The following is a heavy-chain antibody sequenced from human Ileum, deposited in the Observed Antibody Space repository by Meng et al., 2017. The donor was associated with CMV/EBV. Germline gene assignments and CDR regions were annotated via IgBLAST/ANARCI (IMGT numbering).Heavy chain of an antibody. CDR1: GFSLSSGGVG. CDR3: AHNTPSRFNY. V-gene: IGHV2-5*02. J-gene: IGHJ4*02. D-gene: IGHD5-18*01. CDR2: ISWDDDT. Sequence: QITLKESGPTVAKPTQTLTLTCTFSGFSLSSGGVGVGWIRQPPGKALEWLALISWDDDTRYSPSLKTRLTITKDTSKNQVVLTMTNMDPVDTATYYCAHNTPSRFNYWGQGTLVTVSS.